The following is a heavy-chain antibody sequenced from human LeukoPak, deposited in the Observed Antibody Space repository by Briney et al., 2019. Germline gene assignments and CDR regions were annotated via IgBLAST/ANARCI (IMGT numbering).Heavy chain of an antibody. Sequence: PSETLSLTCTVSGGSISSYYWSWIRQPPGKGLEWIAYISDIESINYNPSLKSRVTISVDTSKNRFSLKLSSVTAADTAVYYCARGNGFLEWLSEYYFDYWGQGTLVTVSS. V-gene: IGHV4-59*12. D-gene: IGHD3-3*01. J-gene: IGHJ4*02. CDR2: ISDIESI. CDR1: GGSISSYY. CDR3: ARGNGFLEWLSEYYFDY.